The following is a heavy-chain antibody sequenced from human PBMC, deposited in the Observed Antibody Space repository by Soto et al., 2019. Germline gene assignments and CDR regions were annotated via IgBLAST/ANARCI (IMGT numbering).Heavy chain of an antibody. D-gene: IGHD2-2*01. V-gene: IGHV4-4*07. J-gene: IGHJ6*02. CDR1: GGSISSYY. CDR2: IYTSGST. CDR3: ARDPQTKYCSSTSCYYYYYGMDV. Sequence: SETLSLTCTVSGGSISSYYWSWIRQPAGKGLEWIGRIYTSGSTNYNPSLKSRVTMSVDTSKNQFSLKLSSVTAADTAVYYCARDPQTKYCSSTSCYYYYYGMDVWGQGTTVTVSS.